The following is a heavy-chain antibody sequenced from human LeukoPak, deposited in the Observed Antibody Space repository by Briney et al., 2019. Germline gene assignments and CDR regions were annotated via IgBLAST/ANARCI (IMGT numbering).Heavy chain of an antibody. J-gene: IGHJ4*02. V-gene: IGHV4-30-2*01. Sequence: SQTLSLTCTVSGGSISSGGYYWSWIRQPPGKGLEWIGYIYHSGSTYYNPSLKSRVTISVDRSKNQFSLKLSSVTAADTAVYYCAGDNPPYYDWGQGILVTVSS. CDR3: AGDNPPYYD. CDR2: IYHSGST. CDR1: GGSISSGGYY. D-gene: IGHD3-3*01.